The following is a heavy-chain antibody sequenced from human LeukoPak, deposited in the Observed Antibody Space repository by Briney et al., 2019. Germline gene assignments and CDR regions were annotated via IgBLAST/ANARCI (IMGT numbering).Heavy chain of an antibody. CDR1: GYTFTGYY. J-gene: IGHJ4*02. CDR3: ATIGWYSGSYHQVFLDY. D-gene: IGHD1-26*01. V-gene: IGHV1-2*02. Sequence: VASVKVSCKASGYTFTGYYMHWVRQAPGQGLEWMGWINPNSGGTNYAQKFQGRVTMTRDTSISTAYMELSRLRSDDTAVYYCATIGWYSGSYHQVFLDYWGQGTLVTVSS. CDR2: INPNSGGT.